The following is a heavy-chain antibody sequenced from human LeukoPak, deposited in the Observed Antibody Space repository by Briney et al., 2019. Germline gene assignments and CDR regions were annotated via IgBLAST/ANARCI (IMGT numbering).Heavy chain of an antibody. CDR2: INPNSGGT. V-gene: IGHV1-2*02. CDR1: GGTFSTYA. J-gene: IGHJ4*02. CDR3: ARGEDYGAIRDY. Sequence: ASVKVSCKASGGTFSTYAISWVRQAPGQGPEWMGWINPNSGGTNYAQKFQGRVTMTRDTSISTAYMELSRLRSDDTAVYYCARGEDYGAIRDYWGQGTLVTVSS. D-gene: IGHD4/OR15-4a*01.